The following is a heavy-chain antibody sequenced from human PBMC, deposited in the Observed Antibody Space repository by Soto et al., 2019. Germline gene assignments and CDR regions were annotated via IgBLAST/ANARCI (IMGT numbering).Heavy chain of an antibody. CDR3: ARGDNKLYSSSSTRKGWFRP. Sequence: QVQLVQSGAEVKKPGSSVKVSCKASGGTFSSYAISWVRQAPGQGLEWMGGIIPIFGTANYAQKFQGRVTITADESTSTAYMELSSLRSEDTAVYYCARGDNKLYSSSSTRKGWFRPWGQGTLVTVSS. CDR1: GGTFSSYA. V-gene: IGHV1-69*01. J-gene: IGHJ5*02. D-gene: IGHD6-6*01. CDR2: IIPIFGTA.